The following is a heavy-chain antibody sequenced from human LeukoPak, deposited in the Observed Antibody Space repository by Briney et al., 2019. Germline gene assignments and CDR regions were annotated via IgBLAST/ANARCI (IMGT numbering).Heavy chain of an antibody. Sequence: GASVKVSCKASGYTFTNYAISWFRQAPGQGREWVARIIIYNGNTEYAQKVKDRVTVTADTSTAYQEMRGLTAGDTAVYYCARVHGDFVGVRVGFDSWGQGTLVTVSS. CDR3: ARVHGDFVGVRVGFDS. V-gene: IGHV1-18*01. CDR2: IIIYNGNT. D-gene: IGHD3-22*01. CDR1: GYTFTNYA. J-gene: IGHJ4*02.